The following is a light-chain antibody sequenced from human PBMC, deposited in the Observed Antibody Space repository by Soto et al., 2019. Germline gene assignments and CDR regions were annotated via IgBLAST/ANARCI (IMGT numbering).Light chain of an antibody. CDR2: AAS. CDR1: QGISNY. Sequence: DIQMTQSPSSLSASVGDRVTITCRASQGISNYLAWYQQKPGKVPKLLIYAASTLQSGVPSRFSGSGSGTDFTLTISSLQPEDVATYYCQKYNSALTFXGGTKVDIK. CDR3: QKYNSALT. V-gene: IGKV1-27*01. J-gene: IGKJ4*01.